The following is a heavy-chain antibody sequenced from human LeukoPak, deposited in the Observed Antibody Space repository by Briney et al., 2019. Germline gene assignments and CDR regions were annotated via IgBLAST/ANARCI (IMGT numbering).Heavy chain of an antibody. CDR2: IRGSGGNT. V-gene: IGHV3-23*01. CDR1: GFTFSSHV. CDR3: AKYSGSGTYLDY. J-gene: IGHJ4*02. D-gene: IGHD3-10*01. Sequence: GGSLRLSCAASGFTFSSHVMGWVRQAPGKGLDWVSSIRGSGGNTFYADSVKGRFTISRDNSKNTLYLQMSSLRAEDTAVYYCAKYSGSGTYLDYWGQGTLVTVSS.